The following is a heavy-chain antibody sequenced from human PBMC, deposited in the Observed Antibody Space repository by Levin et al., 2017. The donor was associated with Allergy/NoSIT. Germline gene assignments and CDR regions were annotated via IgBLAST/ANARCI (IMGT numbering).Heavy chain of an antibody. J-gene: IGHJ4*02. D-gene: IGHD2-2*01. CDR2: IYPGDSDT. Sequence: AASVKVSCKGSGYSFISYWIGWVRQMPGTGLEWMGIIYPGDSDTRYSPSFQGQVTISADKSISTAYLQWSSLEASDTAMYYCARHRYCSSTTCYRKVADYWGQGTLVTVSS. V-gene: IGHV5-51*01. CDR3: ARHRYCSSTTCYRKVADY. CDR1: GYSFISYW.